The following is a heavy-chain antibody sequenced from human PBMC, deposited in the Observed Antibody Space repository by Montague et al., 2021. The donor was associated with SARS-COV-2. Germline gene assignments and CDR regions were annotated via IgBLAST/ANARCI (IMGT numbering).Heavy chain of an antibody. CDR2: IYYSGST. J-gene: IGHJ4*01. Sequence: SETLSLTCDVSGVSINNNNYYWGWIRQPPGKGLEWIGRIYYSGSTYYNPSLKSRVTISVDTSKNQFSLRVRSVTAAGTAVYYCARQLFSFSDSGTLGYFDYWGHGTLVAVSS. D-gene: IGHD3-10*01. CDR1: GVSINNNNYY. V-gene: IGHV4-39*01. CDR3: ARQLFSFSDSGTLGYFDY.